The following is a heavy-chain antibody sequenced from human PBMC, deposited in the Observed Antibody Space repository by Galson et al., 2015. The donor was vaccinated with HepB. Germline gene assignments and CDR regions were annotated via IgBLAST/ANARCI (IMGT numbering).Heavy chain of an antibody. CDR2: ISGYSRNT. CDR1: GYTFSTYS. V-gene: IGHV1-18*01. J-gene: IGHJ5*02. CDR3: ARGALVAVVTANLNNWFDP. D-gene: IGHD2-15*01. Sequence: SVKVSCKASGYTFSTYSITWVRQAPGHGLEWMGWISGYSRNTNYAQNLQGRVTMTTDTSTNTAYMELRSLRSDDTAVYYCARGALVAVVTANLNNWFDPWGQGTLVTVSS.